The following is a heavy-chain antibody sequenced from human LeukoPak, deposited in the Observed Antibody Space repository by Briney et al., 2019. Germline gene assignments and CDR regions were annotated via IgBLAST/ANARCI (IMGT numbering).Heavy chain of an antibody. CDR1: GGSISSYY. Sequence: SETLSVTCTVSGGSISSYYWSWIRQPDGKGLEWIGRIYTSGSTNYNPSLKSRVTMSVDTSKNQFSLKLSSVTAADTAVYYCARLVVPAAIQGYFDYWGQGTLVTVSS. D-gene: IGHD2-2*02. J-gene: IGHJ4*02. CDR2: IYTSGST. CDR3: ARLVVPAAIQGYFDY. V-gene: IGHV4-4*07.